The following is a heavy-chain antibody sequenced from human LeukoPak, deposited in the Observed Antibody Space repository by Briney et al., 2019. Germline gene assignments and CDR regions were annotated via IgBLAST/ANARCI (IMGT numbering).Heavy chain of an antibody. V-gene: IGHV3-74*01. D-gene: IGHD1-26*01. Sequence: GGSLRLSCAASGFTFSSYPMHWGRQAPGKGLVWVSRINFDGSTTNYADSVKGRFTISRDNAKNTLYLQMNSLRDEDTAVYYCGRGAGGSYYLDYWGQGALVTVSS. CDR3: GRGAGGSYYLDY. CDR1: GFTFSSYP. CDR2: INFDGSTT. J-gene: IGHJ4*02.